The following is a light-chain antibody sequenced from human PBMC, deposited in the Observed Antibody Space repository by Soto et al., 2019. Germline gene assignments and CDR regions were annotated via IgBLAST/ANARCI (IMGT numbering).Light chain of an antibody. V-gene: IGLV3-25*02. J-gene: IGLJ2*01. CDR3: QSTDRSGNYAV. Sequence: SYELTQTPSVSVSPGQTARITCSGDALPTQFAYWYQQKPGQAPVLVMYKDSERPSGIPERFSGSNSGTVTLTISGVQAEDEADYYCQSTDRSGNYAVFGGGTKLTVL. CDR1: ALPTQF. CDR2: KDS.